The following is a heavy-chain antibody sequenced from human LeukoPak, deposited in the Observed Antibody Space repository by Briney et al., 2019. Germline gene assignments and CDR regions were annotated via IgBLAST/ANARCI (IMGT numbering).Heavy chain of an antibody. V-gene: IGHV4-59*01. CDR2: IHFTGSP. D-gene: IGHD3-16*01. CDR1: GGSISGDY. J-gene: IGHJ4*02. Sequence: SETLSLTCTVSGGSISGDYWTWIRQAPGKGLEWIGYIHFTGSPNYNPSLKSRLTISVDTSENQFSLHLNSVTAADTAVYYCAKGGGLFEYWGQGTLVTVSS. CDR3: AKGGGLFEY.